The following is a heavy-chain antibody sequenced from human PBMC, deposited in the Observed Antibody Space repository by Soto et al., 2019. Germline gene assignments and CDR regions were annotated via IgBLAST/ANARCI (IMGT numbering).Heavy chain of an antibody. V-gene: IGHV5-10-1*01. Sequence: RGESLKISCKGSGYSFTSYWISWVRQMPGKGLEWMGRIDPSDSYTNYSPSFQGHVTISADKSISTAYLQWSSLKASDTAMYYCARHFSYSSSFPGRRFDPWGQGTLVTVSS. CDR2: IDPSDSYT. CDR1: GYSFTSYW. D-gene: IGHD6-13*01. J-gene: IGHJ5*02. CDR3: ARHFSYSSSFPGRRFDP.